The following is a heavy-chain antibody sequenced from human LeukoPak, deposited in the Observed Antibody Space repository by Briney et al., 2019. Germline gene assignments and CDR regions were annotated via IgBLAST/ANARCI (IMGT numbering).Heavy chain of an antibody. CDR1: GGSFSGYY. CDR2: INHRGST. J-gene: IGHJ6*03. CDR3: ARGNLWDYRRYYYYMDV. Sequence: PSETLSLTCDVYGGSFSGYYWSWVRQPPGKGLEWIGEINHRGSTNYNPSLKSRVTISVDTSKNQFSLRLNSVTAADTAVYYCARGNLWDYRRYYYYMDVWGKGTTVTVSS. V-gene: IGHV4-34*01. D-gene: IGHD4-11*01.